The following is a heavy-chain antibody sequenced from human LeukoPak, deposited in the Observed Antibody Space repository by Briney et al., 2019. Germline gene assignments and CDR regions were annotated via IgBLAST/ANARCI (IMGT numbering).Heavy chain of an antibody. CDR3: ARSRLLLDY. D-gene: IGHD2-21*02. CDR1: GYTFITCY. Sequence: ASVKVSCMASGYTFITCYMHWVRQAPGQGLEWMGIINPSGGSTSYAQKFQGRATMTGDRSTSTVYMELSSLRSEDTAVYYCARSRLLLDYWGQGTLVTVSS. CDR2: INPSGGST. V-gene: IGHV1-46*01. J-gene: IGHJ4*02.